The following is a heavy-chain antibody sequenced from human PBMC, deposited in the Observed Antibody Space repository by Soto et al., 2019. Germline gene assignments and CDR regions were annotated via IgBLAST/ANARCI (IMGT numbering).Heavy chain of an antibody. CDR3: ARAPGDSSSYSDYYYYGMDV. Sequence: AGGSLRLSCAASGFTFSDYYMSWIRQAPGKGLEWVSYISSSGSTIYYADSVKGRFTISRDNAKNSLYLQMNSLRAEDTAVYYCARAPGDSSSYSDYYYYGMDVWGQGTTVTVSS. D-gene: IGHD3-22*01. J-gene: IGHJ6*02. CDR1: GFTFSDYY. CDR2: ISSSGSTI. V-gene: IGHV3-11*01.